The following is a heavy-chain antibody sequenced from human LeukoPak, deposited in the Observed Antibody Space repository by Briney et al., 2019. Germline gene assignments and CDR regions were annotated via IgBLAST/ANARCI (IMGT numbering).Heavy chain of an antibody. J-gene: IGHJ4*02. CDR1: GFTFSDYY. V-gene: IGHV3-11*01. D-gene: IGHD1-7*01. CDR2: ISSSGSTI. Sequence: PGGSLRLSCAASGFTFSDYYMSWIRQAPGKGLEWVSYISSSGSTIYYADSVMGRFTISRDYAKNSLCLQMNSLRAEDTAVYYCARSIGNYGLTQYFDYWGQGTLVTVSS. CDR3: ARSIGNYGLTQYFDY.